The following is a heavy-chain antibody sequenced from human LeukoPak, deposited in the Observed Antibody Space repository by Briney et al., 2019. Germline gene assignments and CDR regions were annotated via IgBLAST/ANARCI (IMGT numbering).Heavy chain of an antibody. Sequence: GGSLRLSCTVSGFTLSSHWMSWLRHLPGKGLEWVANINEGGSEKYFVDSVRGRLTISKDNAKNSLYLQMNSLRADDTAVYYCARDFSGSSRDWGQGALVTVS. CDR3: ARDFSGSSRD. CDR2: INEGGSEK. D-gene: IGHD1-26*01. V-gene: IGHV3-7*01. J-gene: IGHJ4*02. CDR1: GFTLSSHW.